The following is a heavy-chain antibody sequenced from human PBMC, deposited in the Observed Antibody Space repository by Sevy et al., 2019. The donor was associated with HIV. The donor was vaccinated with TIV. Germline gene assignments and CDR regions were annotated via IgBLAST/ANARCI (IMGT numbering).Heavy chain of an antibody. CDR3: ARDWSGSYHPRFDY. V-gene: IGHV4-61*01. CDR2: IYYSGST. J-gene: IGHJ4*02. D-gene: IGHD1-26*01. CDR1: GGSVSSGSYY. Sequence: SETLSLTCTVSGGSVSSGSYYWSWIRQPPGKGLEWIGYIYYSGSTNYNPSLKSRVTISVDTSKNQFSLRLSSVTAADTAVYYCARDWSGSYHPRFDYWGQGTLVTVSS.